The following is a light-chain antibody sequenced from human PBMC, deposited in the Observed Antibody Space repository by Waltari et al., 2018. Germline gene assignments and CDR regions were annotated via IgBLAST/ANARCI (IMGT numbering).Light chain of an antibody. CDR1: SGSIASNY. J-gene: IGLJ2*01. V-gene: IGLV6-57*02. CDR3: QSYDSSNVV. CDR2: EDN. Sequence: NFMLTQPHSVSESPGKTVTISCTGSSGSIASNYVQWYQHRPGSRPTTVIYEDNQRPSGVPDRFSGSIDSSSNSASRPISGLKTEDEADYYCQSYDSSNVVFGGGTKLTVL.